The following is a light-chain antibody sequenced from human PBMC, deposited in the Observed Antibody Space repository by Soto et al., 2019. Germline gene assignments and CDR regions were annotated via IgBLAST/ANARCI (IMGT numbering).Light chain of an antibody. V-gene: IGKV2-28*01. CDR2: LGS. J-gene: IGKJ1*01. CDR1: QSLLHSDGCNY. Sequence: DIVVTQSPLSLPVTPGEPASISCRSSQSLLHSDGCNYLDWYLQKPGQSPQLLICLGSSRASGVPDRFSGSGSGTDFTLKISRVEAEDVGVYYCLQALQTPPWTFGQGTKVDIK. CDR3: LQALQTPPWT.